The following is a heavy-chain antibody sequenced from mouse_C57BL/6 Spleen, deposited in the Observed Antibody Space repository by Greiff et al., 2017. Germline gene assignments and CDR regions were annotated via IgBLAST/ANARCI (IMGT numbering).Heavy chain of an antibody. CDR2: ISDGGSYT. J-gene: IGHJ4*01. V-gene: IGHV5-4*01. Sequence: EVNLVESGGGLVKPGGSLKLSCAASGFTFSSYAMSWVRQTPEKRLEWVATISDGGSYTYYPDNVKGRFTISRDNAKNNLYLQMSHLKSEDTAMYYCARDLYFSMDYWGQGTSVTVSS. CDR1: GFTFSSYA. CDR3: ARDLYFSMDY.